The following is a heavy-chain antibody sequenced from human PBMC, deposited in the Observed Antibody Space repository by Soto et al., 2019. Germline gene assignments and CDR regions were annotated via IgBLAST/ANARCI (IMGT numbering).Heavy chain of an antibody. D-gene: IGHD2-2*01. CDR2: IRQDGHEK. Sequence: EVQLVESGGALVQPGGSLRLSCAVSGFTFTSYSMSWVRQAPGEGLEWVANIRQDGHEKYYVDSVRGRFTISRDNAQNSLYLQMDSLRAEDTAMYYCARDLPGYCSTTNCYYYFDFWGQGTLVTVSS. V-gene: IGHV3-7*03. CDR1: GFTFTSYS. J-gene: IGHJ4*02. CDR3: ARDLPGYCSTTNCYYYFDF.